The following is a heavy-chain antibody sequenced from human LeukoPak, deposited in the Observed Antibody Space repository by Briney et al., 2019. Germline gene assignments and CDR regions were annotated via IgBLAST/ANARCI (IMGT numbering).Heavy chain of an antibody. J-gene: IGHJ5*02. CDR3: ARGGEIIVAGLNWFDP. D-gene: IGHD2/OR15-2a*01. Sequence: GASVKVSCKASGYTFTSYDINWVRLATGQGLEWMGWMNPNSGNTGYAQKFQGRVTITRNTSISTAYVELSSLRSEDTAVYYCARGGEIIVAGLNWFDPWGQGTLVTVSS. V-gene: IGHV1-8*03. CDR1: GYTFTSYD. CDR2: MNPNSGNT.